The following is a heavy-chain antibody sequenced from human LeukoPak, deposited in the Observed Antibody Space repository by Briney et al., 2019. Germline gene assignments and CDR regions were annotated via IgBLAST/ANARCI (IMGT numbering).Heavy chain of an antibody. CDR3: ARQGYSSGPVDY. J-gene: IGHJ4*02. V-gene: IGHV4-39*01. D-gene: IGHD6-19*01. Sequence: SETLSLTCTVSGGSISSSSYYWGWIRQPPGKGLEWIGSIYYSGSTYYNPSLKSRVTISVDTSKNQFSLKLSSVTAADTAVYYCARQGYSSGPVDYWGQGTLVTVSS. CDR1: GGSISSSSYY. CDR2: IYYSGST.